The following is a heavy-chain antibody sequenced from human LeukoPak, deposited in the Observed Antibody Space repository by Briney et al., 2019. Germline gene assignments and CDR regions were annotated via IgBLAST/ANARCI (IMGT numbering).Heavy chain of an antibody. J-gene: IGHJ4*02. CDR1: GGSFSGYY. CDR3: ATEPWLKPFFDY. D-gene: IGHD6-19*01. CDR2: INHSGST. V-gene: IGHV4-34*01. Sequence: SETLSLTCAVYGGSFSGYYWSWIRQPPGKGLEWIGEINHSGSTNYNPSLKSRVTISVDTSKNQFSLKLSSVTAADTAVYYCATEPWLKPFFDYWGQGTLVTVSS.